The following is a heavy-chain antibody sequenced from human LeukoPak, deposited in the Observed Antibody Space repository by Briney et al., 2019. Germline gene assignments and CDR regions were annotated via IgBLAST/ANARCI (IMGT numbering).Heavy chain of an antibody. Sequence: ASVKVSCKASGYTFTGYGISWVRQAPGQGLEWMGWISAYNGNTNYAQKLQGRVTMTTDTSTSTAYMELRSLRSDDTAVYYCARDDEYCSGGSCYSSIDYWGQGTLVTVSP. D-gene: IGHD2-15*01. J-gene: IGHJ4*02. V-gene: IGHV1-18*01. CDR2: ISAYNGNT. CDR3: ARDDEYCSGGSCYSSIDY. CDR1: GYTFTGYG.